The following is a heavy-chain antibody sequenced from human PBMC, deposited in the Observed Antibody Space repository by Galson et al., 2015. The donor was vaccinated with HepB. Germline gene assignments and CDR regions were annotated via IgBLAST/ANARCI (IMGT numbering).Heavy chain of an antibody. Sequence: SLRLSCAASGFTFSSYAMHWVRQAPGKGLEWVAVISYDGSNKYYADSVKGRFTISRDNSKNTLYLQMNSLRAEDTAVYYCARDRSILGYCTNGVCYAFDYWGQGTLVTVSS. CDR3: ARDRSILGYCTNGVCYAFDY. D-gene: IGHD2-8*01. CDR2: ISYDGSNK. J-gene: IGHJ4*02. CDR1: GFTFSSYA. V-gene: IGHV3-30-3*01.